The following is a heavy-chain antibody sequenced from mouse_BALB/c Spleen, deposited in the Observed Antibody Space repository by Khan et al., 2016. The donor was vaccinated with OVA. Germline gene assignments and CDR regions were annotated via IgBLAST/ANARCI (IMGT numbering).Heavy chain of an antibody. J-gene: IGHJ3*01. V-gene: IGHV1S81*02. CDR2: INPNNGGT. CDR1: GYTFSSYY. D-gene: IGHD3-2*02. CDR3: TRSGYGSFAY. Sequence: ESGAELVKPGASVKLSCKASGYTFSSYYMYWVKQRPGQGLEWIGEINPNNGGTNFNEKFKSKATLTVDKSSSTAYMQLSSLTSEDSAVYCCTRSGYGSFAYWGQGTLVTVSA.